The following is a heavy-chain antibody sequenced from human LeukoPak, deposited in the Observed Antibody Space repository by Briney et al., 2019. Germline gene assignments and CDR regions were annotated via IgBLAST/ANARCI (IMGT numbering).Heavy chain of an antibody. CDR2: IYYSGST. V-gene: IGHV4-59*01. Sequence: PSETLSLTCTVSGGSISSYYWSWIRQPPGKGLEWIGYIYYSGSTNYNPSLKSRVTISVDTSKNQFSLKLSSVTAADTAVYYCARWFSSSCYPTAHAFDVWGQGTMVTVSS. CDR1: GGSISSYY. J-gene: IGHJ3*01. CDR3: ARWFSSSCYPTAHAFDV. D-gene: IGHD6-13*01.